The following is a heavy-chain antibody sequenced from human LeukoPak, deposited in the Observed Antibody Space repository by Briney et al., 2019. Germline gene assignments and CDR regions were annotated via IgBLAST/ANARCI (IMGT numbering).Heavy chain of an antibody. Sequence: PGGSLRLSCAASGFTFSRYSINWVRQAPGRGLEWVSYISGSGSSIHYADSVKGRFTISRDNAKNSVYLQMNSLRAEDTAVYYCAREAVKEDFEYWGQGSLVTVSS. CDR3: AREAVKEDFEY. CDR2: ISGSGSSI. CDR1: GFTFSRYS. V-gene: IGHV3-48*04. D-gene: IGHD4-17*01. J-gene: IGHJ4*02.